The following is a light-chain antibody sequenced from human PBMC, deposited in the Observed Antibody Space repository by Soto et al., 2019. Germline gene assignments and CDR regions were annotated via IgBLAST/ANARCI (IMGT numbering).Light chain of an antibody. CDR3: TQALQTPLT. CDR1: QSLLHSNGYNY. CDR2: LGS. J-gene: IGKJ4*01. Sequence: DIVLTQSPLSLPVTPGEPASISCRSSQSLLHSNGYNYVDWYLQKPGQSPQLLIYLGSSRASGVPDRLSGSGSGTDFALKISRVEAEDVGVYYGTQALQTPLTFGGGTKVDIK. V-gene: IGKV2-28*01.